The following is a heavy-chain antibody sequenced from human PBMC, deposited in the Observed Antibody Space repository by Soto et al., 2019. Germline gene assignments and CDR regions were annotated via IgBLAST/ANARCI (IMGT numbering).Heavy chain of an antibody. CDR1: GFTFTRYS. Sequence: AGGSLRLSCAASGFTFTRYSMNWVRQAPGKGLEWVSSISSTTNYIYYADSMKGRFNVSRDNAKNSVYLDMNSLSAEDTAVYYCARESEDLTSNFDYWGQGTLVTVSS. J-gene: IGHJ4*02. CDR3: ARESEDLTSNFDY. V-gene: IGHV3-21*01. CDR2: ISSTTNYI.